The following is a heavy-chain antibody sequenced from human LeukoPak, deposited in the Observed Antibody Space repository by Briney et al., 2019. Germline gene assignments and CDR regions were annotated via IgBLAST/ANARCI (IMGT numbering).Heavy chain of an antibody. CDR2: IKSKTDGGTT. CDR3: TTDQLAAAGTDWFDP. J-gene: IGHJ5*02. V-gene: IGHV3-15*01. CDR1: GFTFSNAW. D-gene: IGHD6-13*01. Sequence: GGSLRLACAASGFTFSNAWMSWVRQAPGKGLEWVGRIKSKTDGGTTDYAAPVKGRFTISRDDSKNTLYLQMNSLKTEDTAVYYCTTDQLAAAGTDWFDPWGQGTLVTVSS.